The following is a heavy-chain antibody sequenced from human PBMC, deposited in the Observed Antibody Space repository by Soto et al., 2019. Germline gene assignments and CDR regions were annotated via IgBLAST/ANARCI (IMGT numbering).Heavy chain of an antibody. D-gene: IGHD4-17*01. CDR2: ISAYNGNT. CDR1: GYPFTSYG. V-gene: IGHV1-18*01. J-gene: IGHJ4*02. CDR3: ARDVPTVTTGGPDC. Sequence: QVQLVQSGVEVEKPGASVKVSCKASGYPFTSYGISWVRQAPGQGLEWMGWISAYNGNTNYAQKFQGRVTMTTDTSTSTAYMELRSLRFDDTAVYYCARDVPTVTTGGPDCWGQGTLVTVSS.